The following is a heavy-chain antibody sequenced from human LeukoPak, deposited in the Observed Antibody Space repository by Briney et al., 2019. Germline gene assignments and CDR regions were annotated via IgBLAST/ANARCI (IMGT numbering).Heavy chain of an antibody. D-gene: IGHD3-16*01. V-gene: IGHV3-15*01. CDR1: GFTFTNAW. Sequence: LGGSLRLSCAASGFTFTNAWMSWVRQAPGKGLEWVGRIKSKTSGGTTDYAAPVKGRFTISRDDSQNTLFLQMNSLKTEDTAVYYCTTGATYSPGAFDIWGQGTMVTVSS. CDR2: IKSKTSGGTT. J-gene: IGHJ3*02. CDR3: TTGATYSPGAFDI.